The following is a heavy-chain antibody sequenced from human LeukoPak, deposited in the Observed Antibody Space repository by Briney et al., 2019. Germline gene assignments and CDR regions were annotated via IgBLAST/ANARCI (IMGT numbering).Heavy chain of an antibody. CDR1: GFTFSSHG. D-gene: IGHD5-24*01. CDR2: IRGDGVTT. J-gene: IGHJ4*02. CDR3: AKGDGWVQYAN. Sequence: GGSLRLSCAASGFTFSSHGMNWVRQAPGKGLEWVSGIRGDGVTTYYADSVKGRFTISRDNSKNTLYLQMNSLRAEDTAVYYCAKGDGWVQYANWGQGTLVTVSS. V-gene: IGHV3-23*01.